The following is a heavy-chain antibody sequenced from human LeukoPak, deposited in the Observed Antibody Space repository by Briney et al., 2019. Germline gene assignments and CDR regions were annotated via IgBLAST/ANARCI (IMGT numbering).Heavy chain of an antibody. CDR2: IYHSGST. D-gene: IGHD6-13*01. CDR1: GGSISSGSYY. J-gene: IGHJ5*02. CDR3: ARDGTWHSSSWYSTWFDP. Sequence: PSQTLSLTCTVSGGSISSGSYYWSWIRQPPGKGLEWIGSIYHSGSTYYNPSLKRRVTISLDTSKNQFSLKLSSVTAADTAVYYCARDGTWHSSSWYSTWFDPWGQGTLVTVSS. V-gene: IGHV4-39*07.